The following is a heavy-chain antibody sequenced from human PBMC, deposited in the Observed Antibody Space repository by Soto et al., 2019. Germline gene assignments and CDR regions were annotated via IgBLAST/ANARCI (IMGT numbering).Heavy chain of an antibody. CDR2: INPNIGGT. Sequence: ASVKVSCKASGYTFTGYYMHWVRQAPGQGLEWMGWINPNIGGTNYAQKFQGRVTMTRDTSISTAYMELSRLRSDDTAVYYCARVQTTVTTYYYGMDVWGQGTTVTVSS. CDR3: ARVQTTVTTYYYGMDV. V-gene: IGHV1-2*02. D-gene: IGHD4-17*01. CDR1: GYTFTGYY. J-gene: IGHJ6*02.